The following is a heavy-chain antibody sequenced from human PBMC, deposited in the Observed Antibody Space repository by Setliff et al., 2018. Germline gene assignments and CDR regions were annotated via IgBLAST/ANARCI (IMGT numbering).Heavy chain of an antibody. Sequence: GESLKISCSASGFTFGIYWMSWVRQAPGRGLEWVANIKGDDSEKYYVDSVKGRFTVSRDNVKNSLFLQMDSLRVDDTAVYYCGRVGKPYAIDVWGQGTMVTVSS. CDR1: GFTFGIYW. CDR3: GRVGKPYAIDV. V-gene: IGHV3-7*04. CDR2: IKGDDSEK. J-gene: IGHJ3*01.